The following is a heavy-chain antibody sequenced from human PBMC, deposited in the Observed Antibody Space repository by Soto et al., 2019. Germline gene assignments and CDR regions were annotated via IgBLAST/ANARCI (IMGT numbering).Heavy chain of an antibody. Sequence: GGSLRLSCTASGFTFSTYSMNWVRQAPGKGLEWVSFITTSSSTIYYADSVKGRFTISRDNAKNSLDLQMNSLRAEDTAVYYCAKDGGYSYGPYDYWGQGTLVTVSS. J-gene: IGHJ4*02. CDR1: GFTFSTYS. D-gene: IGHD5-18*01. V-gene: IGHV3-48*01. CDR2: ITTSSSTI. CDR3: AKDGGYSYGPYDY.